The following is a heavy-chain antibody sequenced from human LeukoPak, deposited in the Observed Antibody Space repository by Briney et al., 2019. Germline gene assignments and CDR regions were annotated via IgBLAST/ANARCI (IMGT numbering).Heavy chain of an antibody. V-gene: IGHV3-48*03. Sequence: PGGSLRLSCAASGFTFSSYEMNWVRQAPGKGLEWVSYISSSGSTIYYADSVKGRFTISRDNAKNSLYLQMNSLRAEDMALYYCAKDGTRSGGNFDYWGQGTLVTVSS. CDR3: AKDGTRSGGNFDY. CDR1: GFTFSSYE. D-gene: IGHD2-15*01. J-gene: IGHJ4*02. CDR2: ISSSGSTI.